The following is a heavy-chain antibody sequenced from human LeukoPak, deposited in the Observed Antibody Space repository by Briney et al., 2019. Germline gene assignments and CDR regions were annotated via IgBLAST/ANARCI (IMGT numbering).Heavy chain of an antibody. CDR2: IKQDGSEK. CDR1: GFTCSDYW. J-gene: IGHJ4*02. CDR3: AMWLELMRNFDW. V-gene: IGHV3-7*01. Sequence: GGSLRLSCVGSGFTCSDYWMSWVRQAPGKGMEWVANIKQDGSEKDYVDALKGRFTISRDNAKNSLYLQMNSLRAEDTAVYYCAMWLELMRNFDWWGQGTLVTVSS. D-gene: IGHD5-24*01.